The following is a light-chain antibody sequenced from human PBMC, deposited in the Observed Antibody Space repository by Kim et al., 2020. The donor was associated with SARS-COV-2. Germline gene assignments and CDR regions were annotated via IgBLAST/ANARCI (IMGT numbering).Light chain of an antibody. CDR1: SSDVGSYNL. CDR3: CSYAGSSTLV. CDR2: EVS. Sequence: QSITISCTGTSSDVGSYNLVSWYQQHPGKAPKLMIYEVSKRPSGVSNRFSGSKSGNTASLTISGLQAEDEADYYCCSYAGSSTLVFGGGTQPDRP. J-gene: IGLJ2*01. V-gene: IGLV2-23*02.